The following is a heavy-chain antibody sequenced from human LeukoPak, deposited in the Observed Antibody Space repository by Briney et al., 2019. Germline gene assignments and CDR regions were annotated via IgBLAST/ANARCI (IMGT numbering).Heavy chain of an antibody. J-gene: IGHJ4*02. Sequence: PSETLSLTCTVSGGSISSGSYYWGWIRQPPGKGLEWIGSIYYSGSTYYNPSLKSRVTISVDTSKNQFSLKLSSVTAADTAVYYCARHQSSGWYYFDYWGQGTLVTVSS. V-gene: IGHV4-39*01. CDR3: ARHQSSGWYYFDY. CDR1: GGSISSGSYY. CDR2: IYYSGST. D-gene: IGHD6-19*01.